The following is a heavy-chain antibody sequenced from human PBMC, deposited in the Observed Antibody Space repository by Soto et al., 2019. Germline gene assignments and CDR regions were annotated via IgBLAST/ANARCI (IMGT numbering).Heavy chain of an antibody. V-gene: IGHV5-10-1*01. Sequence: PGESLKISCKGSGYSFTSYWISWVRQMPGKGLEWMGRIDPSDSYTNYSPSFQGHVTISADKSISTAYLQWSSLKASDTAMYYCERIFLRGYGKSVDDYWGQGTLVTVYS. CDR1: GYSFTSYW. D-gene: IGHD5-18*01. CDR3: ERIFLRGYGKSVDDY. CDR2: IDPSDSYT. J-gene: IGHJ4*02.